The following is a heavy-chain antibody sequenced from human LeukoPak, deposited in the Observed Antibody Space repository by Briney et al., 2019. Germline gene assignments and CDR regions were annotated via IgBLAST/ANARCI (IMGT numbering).Heavy chain of an antibody. J-gene: IGHJ4*02. CDR3: ARDRWELLDFDY. CDR1: GGTFSSYA. Sequence: ASVKVSCKASGGTFSSYAISWVRQAPGQGLEWMGWISAYNGNTNYAQKLQGRVTMTTDTSTSTAYMELRSLRSDDTAVYYCARDRWELLDFDYWGQGTLVTVSS. D-gene: IGHD1-26*01. V-gene: IGHV1-18*01. CDR2: ISAYNGNT.